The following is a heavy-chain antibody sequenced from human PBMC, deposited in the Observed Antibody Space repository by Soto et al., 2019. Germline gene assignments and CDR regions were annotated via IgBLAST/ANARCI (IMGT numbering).Heavy chain of an antibody. CDR2: ISSSGSTI. CDR1: GFTFSSYE. CDR3: ARGYCSGGSCPDY. D-gene: IGHD2-15*01. J-gene: IGHJ4*02. V-gene: IGHV3-48*03. Sequence: GGSLSLSCAASGFTFSSYEMNWVRQAPGKGLEWVSYISSSGSTIYYADSVKGRFTISRDNAKNSLYLQMNSLRAEDTAVYYCARGYCSGGSCPDYWGQGTLVTVSS.